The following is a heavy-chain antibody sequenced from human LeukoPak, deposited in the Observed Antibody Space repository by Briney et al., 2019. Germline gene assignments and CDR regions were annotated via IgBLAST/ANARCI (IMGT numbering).Heavy chain of an antibody. CDR1: GFTFSSYA. D-gene: IGHD6-19*01. CDR2: ISGSGGST. V-gene: IGHV3-23*01. CDR3: ATTMAGNKYYFDY. Sequence: GRSLRLSCAASGFTFSSYAMSWVRQAPGKGLEWVSGISGSGGSTYYADSVKGRFTISRDNSKNTLYLQMNSLRAEDTAVYYCATTMAGNKYYFDYWGQGTLVTVSS. J-gene: IGHJ4*02.